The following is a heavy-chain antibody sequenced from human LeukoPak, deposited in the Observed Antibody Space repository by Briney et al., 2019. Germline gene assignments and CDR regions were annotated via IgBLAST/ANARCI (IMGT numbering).Heavy chain of an antibody. CDR1: GGTFSSYA. CDR2: IIPIFGTA. J-gene: IGHJ4*02. D-gene: IGHD3-3*01. V-gene: IGHV1-69*13. CDR3: ARQAFWSGYYPY. Sequence: ASVKVSCKGPGGTFSSYAISWVRQAPGQGLEWMGGIIPIFGTANYAQKFQGRVTITADESTSTAYMELSSLRSEDTAVYYCARQAFWSGYYPYWGQGTLVTVSS.